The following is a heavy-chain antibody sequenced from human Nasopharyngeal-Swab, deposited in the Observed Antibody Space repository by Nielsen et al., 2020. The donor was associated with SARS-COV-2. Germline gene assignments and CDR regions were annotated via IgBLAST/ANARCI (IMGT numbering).Heavy chain of an antibody. J-gene: IGHJ6*04. CDR3: ARDIAARGMDV. D-gene: IGHD6-6*01. CDR2: INHSGST. Sequence: SETLSLTCAVYGGSFSGYYWSWIRQPPGKGLEWIGEINHSGSTNYNPSLKSRVTISVDTSKNQFSLKLSSVIAADTAVYYCARDIAARGMDVWGKGTTVTVSS. CDR1: GGSFSGYY. V-gene: IGHV4-34*01.